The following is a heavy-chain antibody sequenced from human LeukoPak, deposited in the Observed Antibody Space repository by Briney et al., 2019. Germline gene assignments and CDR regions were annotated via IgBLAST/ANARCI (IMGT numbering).Heavy chain of an antibody. V-gene: IGHV1-18*04. Sequence: ASVKVSCKASGYTFTGYYMHWVRQAPGQGLEWMGWITAYNGNTNYAQKLQGRVTMTTETSTSTAYMELRSLRSDDTAVYYCARDGAAAGGYYFDYWGQGTLVTVSS. CDR3: ARDGAAAGGYYFDY. CDR1: GYTFTGYY. J-gene: IGHJ4*02. CDR2: ITAYNGNT. D-gene: IGHD6-13*01.